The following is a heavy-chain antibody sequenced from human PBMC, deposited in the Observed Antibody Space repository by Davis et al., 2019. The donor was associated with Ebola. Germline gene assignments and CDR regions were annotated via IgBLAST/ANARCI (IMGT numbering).Heavy chain of an antibody. CDR1: GFTFSSFA. D-gene: IGHD4-11*01. CDR3: ACEGGARTTLTTSDFDY. CDR2: ISYDGSDK. Sequence: GESLKISCAASGFTFSSFAMHWVRQTPGKGLEWVAFISYDGSDKYYPDSVKGRFTISRDNSKNTLYLQMDSLRAEDTAVYYCACEGGARTTLTTSDFDYWGQGTLVTVSS. J-gene: IGHJ4*02. V-gene: IGHV3-30-3*01.